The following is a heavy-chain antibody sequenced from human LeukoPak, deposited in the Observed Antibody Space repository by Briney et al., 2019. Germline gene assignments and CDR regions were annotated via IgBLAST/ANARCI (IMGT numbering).Heavy chain of an antibody. Sequence: ASVKVSCKASGYTFTGYYMHWVRQAPGQGLEWMGWINPNSGGTNYAQKVQGRVTMTRDTSISTAYMELSRLRSDDTAVYYCARDRSQYNSRSYGGVFDYWGQGTLVTVSS. CDR2: INPNSGGT. D-gene: IGHD3-10*01. CDR1: GYTFTGYY. J-gene: IGHJ4*02. CDR3: ARDRSQYNSRSYGGVFDY. V-gene: IGHV1-2*02.